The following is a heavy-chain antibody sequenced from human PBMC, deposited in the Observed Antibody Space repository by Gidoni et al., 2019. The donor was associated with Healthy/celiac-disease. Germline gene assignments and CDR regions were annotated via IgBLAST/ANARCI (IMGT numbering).Heavy chain of an antibody. D-gene: IGHD2-15*01. Sequence: QVQLVQSGAAVKKPGASVQLSCKASGYTFTGYYMHSFRQAPGQGLERMGWINPNSGGTNYAQKFQGRVTMTRETSISTAYMEMSRLRSDDTAVYYCARVKGGFNCSGGSCYYYYYGMDVWGQGTTVTVSS. CDR2: INPNSGGT. J-gene: IGHJ6*02. CDR1: GYTFTGYY. V-gene: IGHV1-2*02. CDR3: ARVKGGFNCSGGSCYYYYYGMDV.